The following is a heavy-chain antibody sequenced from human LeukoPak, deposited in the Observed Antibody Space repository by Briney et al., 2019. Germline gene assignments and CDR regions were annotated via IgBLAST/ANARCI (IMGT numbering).Heavy chain of an antibody. Sequence: ASVKVSCKASGGTFSSYAISWVRQAPGQGLEWMGGIIPIFGTANYAQKFQGRVTITADESTSTAYMELSSLRSEDTAVYYCARDRHYYGSGSYYSLPDYWGQGTLVTVSS. D-gene: IGHD3-10*01. J-gene: IGHJ4*02. CDR1: GGTFSSYA. V-gene: IGHV1-69*13. CDR3: ARDRHYYGSGSYYSLPDY. CDR2: IIPIFGTA.